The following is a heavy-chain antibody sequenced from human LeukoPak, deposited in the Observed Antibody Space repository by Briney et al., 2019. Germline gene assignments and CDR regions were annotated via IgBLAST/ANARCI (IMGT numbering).Heavy chain of an antibody. J-gene: IGHJ4*02. D-gene: IGHD3-22*01. V-gene: IGHV3-15*01. Sequence: PGGSLRLSCLASGFIFSKAWMTWVRQAPGKGLEWVGRIKSKADGGTADHAAPVKGRFNISRDDSKNTLYLQMNSLKTEDTAVYFCTRNYYDRTGYLFYWGQGSLATVSS. CDR1: GFIFSKAW. CDR2: IKSKADGGTA. CDR3: TRNYYDRTGYLFY.